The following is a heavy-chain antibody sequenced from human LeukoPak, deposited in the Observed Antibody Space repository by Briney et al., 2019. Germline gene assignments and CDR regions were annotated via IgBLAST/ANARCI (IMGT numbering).Heavy chain of an antibody. D-gene: IGHD2-8*02. J-gene: IGHJ4*02. V-gene: IGHV3-48*02. CDR3: ARCTGGSTSPKDY. Sequence: PGGSLRLSCEASGFIFSIYSMTWVRQAPGKGLQWISYISTSSVTMCYADSVKGRFTISRDNAKNSLYLQMNSLRDEDTAVYYCARCTGGSTSPKDYWGQGTLVTVSS. CDR1: GFIFSIYS. CDR2: ISTSSVTM.